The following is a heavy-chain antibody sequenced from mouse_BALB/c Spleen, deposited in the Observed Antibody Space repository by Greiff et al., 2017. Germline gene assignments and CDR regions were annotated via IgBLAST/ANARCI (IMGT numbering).Heavy chain of an antibody. CDR1: GFTFSSYT. CDR2: ISSGGSYT. J-gene: IGHJ3*01. V-gene: IGHV5-6-4*01. Sequence: EVHLVESGGGLVKPGGSLKLSCAASGFTFSSYTMSWVRQTPEKRLEWVATISSGGSYTYYPDSVKGRFTISRDNAKNTLYLQMSSLKSEDTAMYYCTRDGDYFFAYWGQGTLVTVSA. CDR3: TRDGDYFFAY. D-gene: IGHD1-1*01.